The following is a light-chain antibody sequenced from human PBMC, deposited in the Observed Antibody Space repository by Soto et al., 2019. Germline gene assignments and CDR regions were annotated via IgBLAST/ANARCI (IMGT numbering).Light chain of an antibody. CDR1: QSIPNS. V-gene: IGKV1-39*01. CDR2: ATS. J-gene: IGKJ1*01. CDR3: QQSFSSSWT. Sequence: DIQMTQSPSSLSASIGDRVTITGRASQSIPNSLNWYQPHKGKPPKLLIYATSGLPSGVPSRFSGRGSGTDFTLTISRLQREDFEAYYCQQSFSSSWTFGQGTKVDIK.